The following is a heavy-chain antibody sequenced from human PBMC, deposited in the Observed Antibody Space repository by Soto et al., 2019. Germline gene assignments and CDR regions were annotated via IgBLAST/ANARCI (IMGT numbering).Heavy chain of an antibody. CDR1: SSSFTRDL. V-gene: IGHV5-51*01. D-gene: IGHD2-2*01. CDR2: IYPGDSDT. J-gene: IGHJ6*01. Sequence: VGSQRPSAPVSSSSFTRDLLGTVIQIPGKGLDWLGFIYPGDSDTRYSPCCQCQVTISADKSISTAYLQWSSLKASDTAMYYCARQGCSSTICYPPTIYYYYYGMDGWGRGTTVTVAS. CDR3: ARQGCSSTICYPPTIYYYYYGMDG.